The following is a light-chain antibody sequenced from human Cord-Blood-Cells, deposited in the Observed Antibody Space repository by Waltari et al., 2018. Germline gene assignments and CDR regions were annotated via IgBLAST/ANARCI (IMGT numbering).Light chain of an antibody. Sequence: QSALTQPASVSGSPGQSFTISCTGTSSDVGGYILVLWYQQHPGKAPKLMIYEGSKRPSGVSNRFSGSKSGNTASLTISGLQAEDEADYYCCSYAGSSTWVFGGGTKLTVL. J-gene: IGLJ3*02. CDR3: CSYAGSSTWV. CDR2: EGS. V-gene: IGLV2-23*01. CDR1: SSDVGGYIL.